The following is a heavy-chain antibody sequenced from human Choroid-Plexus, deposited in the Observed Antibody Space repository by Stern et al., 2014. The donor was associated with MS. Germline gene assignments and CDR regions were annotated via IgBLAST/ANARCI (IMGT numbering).Heavy chain of an antibody. V-gene: IGHV3-30*18. Sequence: QVQLVQSGGGVAQPGRPLILSCAASGFTFSNFGMHWVRQAPGKGLEWVALISYDGSDKYYADSVKDRFTIFRDNSKNTLYMHMNSLRAEDTAVYYCAKDRQWSTYFFDYWGQGSLVTVSS. D-gene: IGHD2-15*01. CDR3: AKDRQWSTYFFDY. CDR1: GFTFSNFG. CDR2: ISYDGSDK. J-gene: IGHJ4*02.